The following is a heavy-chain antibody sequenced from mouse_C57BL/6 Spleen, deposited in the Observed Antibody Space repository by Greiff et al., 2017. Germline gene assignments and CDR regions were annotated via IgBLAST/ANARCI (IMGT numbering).Heavy chain of an antibody. CDR2: IDPANGNT. J-gene: IGHJ4*01. D-gene: IGHD2-1*01. V-gene: IGHV14-3*01. Sequence: DVQLQESVAELVRPGASVKLSCTASGFNIKNTYMHWVKQRPEQGLEWIGRIDPANGNTKYAPKFQGKATITADTSSNTAYLQLSRLTSEYTAIYYCAMYYGNSEGCYYAMDYWGQGTSVTVSS. CDR3: AMYYGNSEGCYYAMDY. CDR1: GFNIKNTY.